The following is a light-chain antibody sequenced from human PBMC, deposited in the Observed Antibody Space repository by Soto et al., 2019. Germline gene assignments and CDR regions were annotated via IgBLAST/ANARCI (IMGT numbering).Light chain of an antibody. Sequence: QSALTQPASVSGSPGQSITISCTGTSSDVGSYNLVSWYQQHPGKAPKLMIYEGSKRPSGVSNRFSGSKSGNTASLTISGLQAEDEADYYCCSYAGSSTSVFSGGTKLTVL. CDR2: EGS. CDR3: CSYAGSSTSV. V-gene: IGLV2-23*01. CDR1: SSDVGSYNL. J-gene: IGLJ2*01.